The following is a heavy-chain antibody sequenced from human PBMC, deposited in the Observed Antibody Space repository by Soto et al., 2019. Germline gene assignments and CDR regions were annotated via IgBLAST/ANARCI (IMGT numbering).Heavy chain of an antibody. CDR3: TTDIVVVPAAHTGDAFDI. V-gene: IGHV3-15*01. J-gene: IGHJ3*02. Sequence: VGSLRLSCAASGFTFSNAWMSWVRQAPGKGLEWVGRIKSKTDGGTTDYAAPVKGRFTISRDDSKNTLYLQMNSLKTEDTAVYYCTTDIVVVPAAHTGDAFDIWGQGTMVTVSS. D-gene: IGHD2-2*01. CDR2: IKSKTDGGTT. CDR1: GFTFSNAW.